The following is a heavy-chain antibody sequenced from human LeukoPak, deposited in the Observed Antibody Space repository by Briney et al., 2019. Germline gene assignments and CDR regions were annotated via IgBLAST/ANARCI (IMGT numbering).Heavy chain of an antibody. V-gene: IGHV3-11*05. CDR2: ISSSSSYT. CDR3: ARGSDYDSSGYLTG. D-gene: IGHD3-22*01. CDR1: GFTFSDYY. J-gene: IGHJ4*02. Sequence: GGSLRLSCAASGFTFSDYYMSWIRQAPGKGLEGVSYISSSSSYTNYAGSVKGRFTISRDNAKNSLYLQMNSLRAEDTAVYYCARGSDYDSSGYLTGWGQGTLVTVSS.